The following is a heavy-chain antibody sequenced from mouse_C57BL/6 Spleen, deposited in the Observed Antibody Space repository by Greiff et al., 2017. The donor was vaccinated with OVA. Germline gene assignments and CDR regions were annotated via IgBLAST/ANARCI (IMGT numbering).Heavy chain of an antibody. CDR2: INPSTGGT. Sequence: VQLKESGPELVKPGASVKISCKASGYSFTGYYMNWVKQSPEKSLEWIGEINPSTGGTTYNQKFKAKATLTVDKSSSTAYMQLKSLTSEDSAVYYCARPSKAYYAMDYWGQGTSVTVSS. CDR1: GYSFTGYY. CDR3: ARPSKAYYAMDY. V-gene: IGHV1-42*01. J-gene: IGHJ4*01.